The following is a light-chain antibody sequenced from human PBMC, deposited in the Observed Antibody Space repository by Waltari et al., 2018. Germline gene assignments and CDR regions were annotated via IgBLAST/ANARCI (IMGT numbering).Light chain of an antibody. Sequence: TCRASQGISRYLAWYQQKPGKATNLLIYAAFTLQSGVPSRFSGSGSGTDFTLTISSLQPEDFATYYCQQFNTDPLTFGQGTRLEIK. V-gene: IGKV1-9*01. J-gene: IGKJ5*01. CDR1: QGISRY. CDR3: QQFNTDPLT. CDR2: AAF.